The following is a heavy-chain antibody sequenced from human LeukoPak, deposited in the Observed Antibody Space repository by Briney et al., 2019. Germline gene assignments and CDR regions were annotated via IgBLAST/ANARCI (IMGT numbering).Heavy chain of an antibody. J-gene: IGHJ6*02. V-gene: IGHV3-30*18. CDR3: AKDLANYGPIAVVPAAPGLCYYGTDV. D-gene: IGHD2-2*01. CDR2: LSYDGNNK. CDR1: GFTFSDYG. Sequence: PGRSLRLSCAASGFTFSDYGMHWVRQAPGKGLEWVAVLSYDGNNKYYADSLKGRFTISRDNSKNTLYLQMNSLRREDTAVYYCAKDLANYGPIAVVPAAPGLCYYGTDVWGQGTTVTVSS.